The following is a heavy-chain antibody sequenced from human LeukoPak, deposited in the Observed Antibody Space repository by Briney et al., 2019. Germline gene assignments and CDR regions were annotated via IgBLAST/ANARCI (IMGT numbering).Heavy chain of an antibody. V-gene: IGHV6-1*01. CDR3: ARSEGTFDY. CDR1: GDSVSSNSAA. Sequence: SQTLSLTCAISGDSVSSNSAAWNWVRQSPSRGLEWLGSTYYRSRWHKDYAVAVRSRITLNPDTSKNQFSLQLTSVTPDDTAVYYCARSEGTFDYWGQGTLVTVSS. CDR2: TYYRSRWHK. D-gene: IGHD3-10*01. J-gene: IGHJ4*02.